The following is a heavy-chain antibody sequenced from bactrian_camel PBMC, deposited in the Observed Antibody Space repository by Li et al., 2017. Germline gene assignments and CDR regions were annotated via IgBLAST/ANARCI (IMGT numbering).Heavy chain of an antibody. J-gene: IGHJ4*01. Sequence: HVQLVESGGGSVQAGGSLRLSCAASDRANRYCMAWFRQVPGKEREGVAAIYRHGDFTYYTDAVKGRFTISHDAAKNPVDLQMNSLKPDDTAVYYCAATGQMLSVAGCRTQGTQVTVS. D-gene: IGHD3*01. CDR2: IYRHGDFT. CDR1: DRANRYC. V-gene: IGHV3S6*01.